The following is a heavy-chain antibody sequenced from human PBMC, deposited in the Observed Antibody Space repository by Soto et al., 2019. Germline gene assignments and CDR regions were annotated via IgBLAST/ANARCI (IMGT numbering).Heavy chain of an antibody. D-gene: IGHD3-10*01. CDR3: AKSADYYGSGSYRYGPPGY. J-gene: IGHJ4*02. V-gene: IGHV3-30*18. Sequence: VGSLRLSCAASGFTFSSYGMHWVRQAPGNGLEWVAFISYDGSNKYYADSVKGRFTISRDDSKNTLYLQMNSLRAEDTAVYYCAKSADYYGSGSYRYGPPGYWGQGTLVTVSS. CDR2: ISYDGSNK. CDR1: GFTFSSYG.